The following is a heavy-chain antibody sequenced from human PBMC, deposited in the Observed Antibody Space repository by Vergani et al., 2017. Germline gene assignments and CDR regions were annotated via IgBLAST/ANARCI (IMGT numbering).Heavy chain of an antibody. V-gene: IGHV4-61*02. CDR2: IYTSGST. CDR3: ARGHGAHSSPGLFDY. D-gene: IGHD6-13*01. CDR1: GGSISSGSYY. J-gene: IGHJ4*02. Sequence: QVQLQESGPGLVKPSQTLSLTCTVSGGSISSGSYYWSWIRQPAGKGLEWIGRIYTSGSTNYNPSLKSRVTISVETSKNQFSLKLSSVTAADTAVYYCARGHGAHSSPGLFDYWGQGTLVTVSS.